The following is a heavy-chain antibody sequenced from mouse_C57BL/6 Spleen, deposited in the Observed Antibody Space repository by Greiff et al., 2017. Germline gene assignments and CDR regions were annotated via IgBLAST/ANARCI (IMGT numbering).Heavy chain of an antibody. Sequence: VKLQQPGAELVKPGASVKLSCKASGYTFTSYWMQWVKQRPGPGLEWIGEIDPSGGFTNYNPQVKGKAPLTIDTSSSTASMQLSSLTSEDCACYYCARWGNSYARDYWGQGTSVTVSS. CDR2: IDPSGGFT. CDR1: GYTFTSYW. J-gene: IGHJ4*01. V-gene: IGHV1-50*01. CDR3: ARWGNSYARDY.